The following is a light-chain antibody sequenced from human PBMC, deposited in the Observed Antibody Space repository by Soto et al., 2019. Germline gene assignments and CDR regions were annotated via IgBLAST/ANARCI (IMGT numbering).Light chain of an antibody. CDR2: GAS. CDR3: QQYGSSPRT. V-gene: IGKV3-20*01. Sequence: EIVLTQYPGTLSLSPGERATLSCRASQSVSSSYLAWYQQKPGQAPRLLIYGASSRATGIPDRFSGSGSGTDFTLTISRLDPEDFAVYFCQQYGSSPRTFGQGTKVDIK. J-gene: IGKJ1*01. CDR1: QSVSSSY.